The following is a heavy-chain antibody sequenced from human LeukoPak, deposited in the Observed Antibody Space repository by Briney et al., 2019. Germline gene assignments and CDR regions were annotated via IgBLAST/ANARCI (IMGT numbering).Heavy chain of an antibody. CDR1: GGSFSGYY. CDR2: INHSGST. V-gene: IGHV4-34*01. J-gene: IGHJ5*02. CDR3: ARGAPYFDIVVVPAAVLRGWFDP. D-gene: IGHD2-2*01. Sequence: SETLSLTCAVYGGSFSGYYWSWIRQPPGKGLEWIGEINHSGSTNYNPSLKSRVTISVDTSKNQFSLKLSSVTAADTAVYYCARGAPYFDIVVVPAAVLRGWFDPWGQGTLVTVSS.